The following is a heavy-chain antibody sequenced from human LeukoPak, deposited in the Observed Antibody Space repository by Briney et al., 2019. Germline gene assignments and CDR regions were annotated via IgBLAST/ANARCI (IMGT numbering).Heavy chain of an antibody. Sequence: GGSPRLSCAASGFTFSSYAMSWVRQAPGKGLEWVSAISGSGGSTYYADSVKGRFTISRDNSKNTLYLQMNSLRAEDTAVYYCATRSTTGTSYYYYYYGMDVWGQGTTVTVSS. CDR3: ATRSTTGTSYYYYYYGMDV. J-gene: IGHJ6*02. V-gene: IGHV3-23*01. D-gene: IGHD1-1*01. CDR1: GFTFSSYA. CDR2: ISGSGGST.